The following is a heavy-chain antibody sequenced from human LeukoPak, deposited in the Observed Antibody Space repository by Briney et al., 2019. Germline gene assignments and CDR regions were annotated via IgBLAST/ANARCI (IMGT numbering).Heavy chain of an antibody. D-gene: IGHD5-12*01. J-gene: IGHJ3*02. CDR2: ISWNSGSI. CDR1: GFTFDDYA. V-gene: IGHV3-9*01. Sequence: AGRSLRLSCAASGFTFDDYAMHWVRQAPGKGLEWVSGISWNSGSIGYADSVKGRFTISRDNAKNSLYLQMNSLRAEDTAVYYCARVKEASAFDIWGQGTMVTVSS. CDR3: ARVKEASAFDI.